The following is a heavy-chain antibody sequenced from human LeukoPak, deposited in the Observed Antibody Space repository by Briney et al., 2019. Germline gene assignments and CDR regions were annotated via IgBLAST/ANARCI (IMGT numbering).Heavy chain of an antibody. CDR3: AKVVYYGSENVDY. J-gene: IGHJ4*02. Sequence: GGSLRLSCAASGFTVSNNYMSWVRQAPGKGLEWVSFAYSGGSTYYADSVKGRFTISRDNSKNTLYLQMNSLRADDTAVHYCAKVVYYGSENVDYWGQGTLVTVSS. CDR2: AYSGGST. CDR1: GFTVSNNY. D-gene: IGHD3-10*01. V-gene: IGHV3-66*01.